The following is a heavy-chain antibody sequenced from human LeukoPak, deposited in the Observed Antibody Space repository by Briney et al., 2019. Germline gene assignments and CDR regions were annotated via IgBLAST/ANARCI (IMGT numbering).Heavy chain of an antibody. CDR3: ARVLVNWNYGDFDY. V-gene: IGHV3-7*01. CDR2: IKQDGSEK. CDR1: GFTFSSYW. D-gene: IGHD1-7*01. Sequence: EGSLRLSCAASGFTFSSYWMSWVRQAPGKGLEWVANIKQDGSEKYYVDSVKGRFTISRDNAKNSLYLQMNSLRAEDTAVYYCARVLVNWNYGDFDYWGQGTLVTVSS. J-gene: IGHJ4*02.